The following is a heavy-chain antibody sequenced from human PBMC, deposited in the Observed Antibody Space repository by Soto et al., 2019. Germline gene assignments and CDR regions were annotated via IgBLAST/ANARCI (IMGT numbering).Heavy chain of an antibody. D-gene: IGHD5-18*01. CDR1: GYTFTSYG. CDR3: ARALREELPIYYFDS. Sequence: ASVKVSCKASGYTFTSYGISWVRQAPGQGLEWMGWISAYNGNTKYAQKLQGRLTISRDTSKSQVVLTMTNVDPVDTGTYFCARALREELPIYYFDSWGQGTLVTVSS. V-gene: IGHV1-18*01. CDR2: ISAYNGNT. J-gene: IGHJ4*02.